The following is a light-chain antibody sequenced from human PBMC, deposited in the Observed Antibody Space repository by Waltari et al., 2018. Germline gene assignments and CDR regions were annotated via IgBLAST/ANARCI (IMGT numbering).Light chain of an antibody. Sequence: QSALTQPASVSGSPGQPIPLPCPETSSGVGITNFVSWYQQHPGQAPKLLIYDVSKRPSGVSNRFSGSKSGNTASLTISGLQAEDEADYYCNSYTASNSLMLFGGGTKLTVL. CDR2: DVS. CDR1: SSGVGITNF. V-gene: IGLV2-14*03. J-gene: IGLJ2*01. CDR3: NSYTASNSLML.